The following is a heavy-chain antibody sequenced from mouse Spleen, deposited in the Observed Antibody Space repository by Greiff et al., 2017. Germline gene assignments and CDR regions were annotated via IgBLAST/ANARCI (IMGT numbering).Heavy chain of an antibody. Sequence: EVMLVESGAELVKPGASVKLSCTASGFNIKDTYMHWVKQRPEQGLEWIGRIDPANGNTKYDPKFQGKATITADTSSNTAYLQLSSLTSEDTAVYYCAREFDYDGFAYWGQGTLVTVSA. J-gene: IGHJ3*01. V-gene: IGHV14-3*02. CDR1: GFNIKDTY. CDR3: AREFDYDGFAY. D-gene: IGHD2-4*01. CDR2: IDPANGNT.